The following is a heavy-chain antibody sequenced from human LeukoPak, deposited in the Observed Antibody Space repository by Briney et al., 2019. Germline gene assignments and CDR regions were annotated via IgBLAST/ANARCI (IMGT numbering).Heavy chain of an antibody. CDR3: ARHSEELLPPTY. D-gene: IGHD1-7*01. V-gene: IGHV4-39*01. CDR2: IYYSGST. J-gene: IGHJ4*02. Sequence: SETLSLTCTVSGGSISSSSYYWGWIRQPPGKGLEWIGSIYYSGSTYYNPSLKSRVTISVDTSKNQFSLKLSSVTAADTAVYYCARHSEELLPPTYWGQGTLVTVSS. CDR1: GGSISSSSYY.